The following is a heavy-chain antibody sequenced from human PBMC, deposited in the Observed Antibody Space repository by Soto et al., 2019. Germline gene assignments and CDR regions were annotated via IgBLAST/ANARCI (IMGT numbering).Heavy chain of an antibody. Sequence: QVQLQESGPGLVKPSQTLSLTCTVSGGSISSGNYYWSWIRQPPGKGLEWIGFISYSGSTYYSTSPRMRVTISVDTSTSQSSLHLSFVTAADRAVYNCATMGTPATGLYFFDYWGQGSRVTVSS. J-gene: IGHJ4*02. CDR1: GGSISSGNYY. CDR3: ATMGTPATGLYFFDY. CDR2: ISYSGST. D-gene: IGHD2-15*01. V-gene: IGHV4-30-4*01.